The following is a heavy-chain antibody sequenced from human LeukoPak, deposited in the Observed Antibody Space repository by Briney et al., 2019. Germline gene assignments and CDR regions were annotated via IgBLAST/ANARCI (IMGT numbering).Heavy chain of an antibody. CDR3: VLRGGVTDY. D-gene: IGHD3-16*01. CDR2: ISGSGGTT. J-gene: IGHJ4*02. CDR1: GFTFSSFV. Sequence: GGSLRLSCAASGFTFSSFVLNWVRQAPGKGLEWVSTISGSGGTTYYADSVKGRFTISRDNSKNTLYLQMNSLRAEDTAVYYCVLRGGVTDYWGQGTLVTVSS. V-gene: IGHV3-23*01.